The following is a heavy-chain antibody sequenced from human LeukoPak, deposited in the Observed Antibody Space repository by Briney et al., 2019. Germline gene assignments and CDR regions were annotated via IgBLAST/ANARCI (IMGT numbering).Heavy chain of an antibody. CDR1: GGTFSRFT. J-gene: IGHJ4*02. CDR3: AREWGLESSGYYYAY. Sequence: SVKVSCKASGGTFSRFTISWVRQAPGQGFEWMGGITPIFGTANFAQKFQGRVSITADESTSTAFMELSSLRSEDTAVYYCAREWGLESSGYYYAYWGQGTLVTVPS. V-gene: IGHV1-69*13. CDR2: ITPIFGTA. D-gene: IGHD3-22*01.